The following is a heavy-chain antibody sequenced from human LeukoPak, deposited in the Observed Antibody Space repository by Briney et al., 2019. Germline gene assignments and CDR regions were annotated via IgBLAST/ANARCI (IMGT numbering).Heavy chain of an antibody. CDR1: GFTFSSYE. CDR2: ISFDGVNT. J-gene: IGHJ6*03. V-gene: IGHV3-30*04. CDR3: ARGQGYESYYYMDV. Sequence: GGSLRLSCAVSGFTFSSYEMNWVRQAPGKGLEWVAVISFDGVNTFYADSVKCRFTISRDNSNNTVYLQMNNLRPEDTAVFYCARGQGYESYYYMDVWGKGTTVSVSS. D-gene: IGHD2-2*01.